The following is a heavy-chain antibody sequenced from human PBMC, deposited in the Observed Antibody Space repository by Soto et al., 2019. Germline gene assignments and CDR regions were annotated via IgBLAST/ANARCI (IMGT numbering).Heavy chain of an antibody. J-gene: IGHJ3*02. D-gene: IGHD2-15*01. CDR3: ARDLGVGYCSGGSCYRNAFDI. CDR1: GGTFSSYT. Sequence: ASVKVSCKASGGTFSSYTISWVRQAPGQGLEWMGRIIPILGIANYAQKFQGRVTITADKSTSTAYMELSSLRSEDTAVYYCARDLGVGYCSGGSCYRNAFDIWGQGTMVTVSS. V-gene: IGHV1-69*04. CDR2: IIPILGIA.